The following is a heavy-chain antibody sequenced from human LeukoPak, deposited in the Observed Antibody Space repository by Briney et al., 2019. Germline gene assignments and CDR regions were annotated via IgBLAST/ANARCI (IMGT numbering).Heavy chain of an antibody. CDR1: GVSISSYY. Sequence: SETLSLTCAVSGVSISSYYWTWIRQPPGKGLEWIGYIYYDGRTSYNPSLRSRVTITSDTSKNQFSLKLSSVTAADTAVYYCARRRSGWHDAFDIWGQGTMVTVSS. CDR2: IYYDGRT. CDR3: ARRRSGWHDAFDI. D-gene: IGHD6-19*01. V-gene: IGHV4-59*01. J-gene: IGHJ3*02.